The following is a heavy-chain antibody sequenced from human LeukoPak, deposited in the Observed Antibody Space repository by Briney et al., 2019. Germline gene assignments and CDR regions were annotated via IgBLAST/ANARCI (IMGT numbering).Heavy chain of an antibody. J-gene: IGHJ4*02. V-gene: IGHV3-23*01. CDR3: ARWGSSDYFDY. D-gene: IGHD3-16*01. CDR1: GFTFSSYA. Sequence: GGSLRLSCAASGFTFSSYAMSWVRQAPGKGLEWVSAISGSGGSTYYADSVKGRFTISRDNAKNSLYLQMNSLRAEDTAVYYCARWGSSDYFDYWGQGTLVTVSS. CDR2: ISGSGGST.